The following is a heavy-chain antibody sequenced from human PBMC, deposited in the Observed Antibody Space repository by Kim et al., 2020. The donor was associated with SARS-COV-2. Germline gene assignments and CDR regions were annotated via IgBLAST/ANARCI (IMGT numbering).Heavy chain of an antibody. CDR1: GGSISSGNYY. V-gene: IGHV4-30-4*01. J-gene: IGHJ3*02. CDR2: IYYSGST. Sequence: SETLSLTCTVSGGSISSGNYYWSWIRQPPGKGLEWIGYIYYSGSTNYNPSLKSRVTISVDTSKNQFSLKLNSVTATDTAVYYCARTNPQADAFDIWGQGTIVTVSS. CDR3: ARTNPQADAFDI.